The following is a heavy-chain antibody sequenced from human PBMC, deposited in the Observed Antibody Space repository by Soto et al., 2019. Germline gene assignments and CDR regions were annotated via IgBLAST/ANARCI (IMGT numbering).Heavy chain of an antibody. CDR3: ARHTTVVTPDYDYGMDV. CDR1: GFTFSSYA. J-gene: IGHJ6*02. CDR2: ISGSGGST. D-gene: IGHD4-17*01. Sequence: PVGSLRLSCAVSGFTFSSYAMSWVRQAPGKGLEWVSAISGSGGSTYYADSVKGRFTISRDNSKNTLYLQMNSLRAEDTAVYYCARHTTVVTPDYDYGMDVWGQGTTVTVSS. V-gene: IGHV3-23*01.